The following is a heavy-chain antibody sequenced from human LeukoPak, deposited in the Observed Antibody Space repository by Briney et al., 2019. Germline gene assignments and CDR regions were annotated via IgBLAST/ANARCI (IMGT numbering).Heavy chain of an antibody. Sequence: ASVKVSCKAYGGTLSNYAISWVRQAPGQGLEWMGGIIPMFGIPNYAQKFQGRVTITADDSTSTAYMELSSLRSEDTAVYYCARDDGFYYGSGSSSRNAFDIWGQGTMVTVSS. CDR3: ARDDGFYYGSGSSSRNAFDI. CDR1: GGTLSNYA. D-gene: IGHD3-10*01. V-gene: IGHV1-69*13. CDR2: IIPMFGIP. J-gene: IGHJ3*02.